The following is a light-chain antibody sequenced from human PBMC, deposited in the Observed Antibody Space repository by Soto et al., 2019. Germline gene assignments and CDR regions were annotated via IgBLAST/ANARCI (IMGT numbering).Light chain of an antibody. CDR3: QQYLNSPRT. J-gene: IGKJ1*01. CDR2: DAS. CDR1: QRVASD. V-gene: IGKV3-20*01. Sequence: VLTQSPGTLSLSPGEGATLSCRASQRVASDLAWYLQKPGQPHRLLIYDASIRATGIPDRISGSGSERDFTLTISRLEPEDAAVYYCQQYLNSPRTFGQGTKVDIK.